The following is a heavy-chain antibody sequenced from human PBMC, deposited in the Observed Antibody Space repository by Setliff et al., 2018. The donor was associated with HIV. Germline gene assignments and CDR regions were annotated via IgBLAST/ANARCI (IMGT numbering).Heavy chain of an antibody. Sequence: GGSLRLSCAVSGFTFSTFSMSWVRQAPGKGLEWVSSISSDGFYINYADSVKGRFTISRDNANNSLILQMNSLRSADSAVYYCARVPVSNYYYYMDVWGKGTTVTVSS. J-gene: IGHJ6*03. V-gene: IGHV3-21*04. CDR3: ARVPVSNYYYYMDV. CDR1: GFTFSTFS. CDR2: ISSDGFYI.